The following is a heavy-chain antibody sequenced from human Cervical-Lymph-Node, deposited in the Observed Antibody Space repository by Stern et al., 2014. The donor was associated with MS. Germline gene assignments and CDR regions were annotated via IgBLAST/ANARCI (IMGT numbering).Heavy chain of an antibody. Sequence: QLQLQESGPGLVKPSETLSLTCAVSGGAVSSGNYYWSWIRQSPGKGLEWIGNLDHSGSINNNPSLKSRVNLSLDTSKNQFSLKLSSVTAADTAIYYCAGGEILDVFDYWGQGTLVTVSS. CDR1: GGAVSSGNYY. D-gene: IGHD2/OR15-2a*01. CDR3: AGGEILDVFDY. J-gene: IGHJ4*02. V-gene: IGHV4-61*01. CDR2: LDHSGSI.